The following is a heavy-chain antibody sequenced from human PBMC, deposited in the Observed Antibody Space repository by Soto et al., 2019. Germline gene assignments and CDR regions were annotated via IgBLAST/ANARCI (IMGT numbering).Heavy chain of an antibody. CDR3: AKSMSRFVDWIYFDL. Sequence: GGSLRLSCAASGFTFSSYSMNWVRQAPGKGLEWVSSISSSSSYIYYADSVKGRFTISRDNAKNSLYLQMNSLRAEDTAVYYCAKSMSRFVDWIYFDLWGQGTQVTVSS. D-gene: IGHD3-3*01. CDR1: GFTFSSYS. V-gene: IGHV3-21*01. J-gene: IGHJ4*02. CDR2: ISSSSSYI.